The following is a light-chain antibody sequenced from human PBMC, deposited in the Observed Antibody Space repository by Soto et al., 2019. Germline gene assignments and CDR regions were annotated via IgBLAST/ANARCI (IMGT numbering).Light chain of an antibody. CDR2: GAS. CDR1: QSVDSK. V-gene: IGKV3-15*01. CDR3: QHYSTWLWT. Sequence: EIVMTQSPATLSVSPGERASLSCRASQSVDSKLAWYQQKAGQGPRLLIYGASSRATGIPARFSGSGSGTEFTLTISSLQSEDFAVYYCQHYSTWLWTFGQGTKVEIK. J-gene: IGKJ1*01.